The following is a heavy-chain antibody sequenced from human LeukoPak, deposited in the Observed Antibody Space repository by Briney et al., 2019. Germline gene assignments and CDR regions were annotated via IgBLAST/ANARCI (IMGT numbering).Heavy chain of an antibody. CDR3: AGFGELSIPY. D-gene: IGHD3-10*01. CDR2: INHNGST. CDR1: GGSFSGYY. J-gene: IGHJ4*02. Sequence: PSETLSLTCAVYGGSFSGYYWSWIRQPPGKGLEWIGEINHNGSTTYNPSLKSRVTISVDTSKNQFSLMLSSVTAADTAAYYCAGFGELSIPYWGQGTLVAVSS. V-gene: IGHV4-34*01.